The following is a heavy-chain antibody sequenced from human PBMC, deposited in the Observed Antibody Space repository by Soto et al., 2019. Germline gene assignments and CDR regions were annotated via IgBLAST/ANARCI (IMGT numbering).Heavy chain of an antibody. CDR3: ARGAWSNDY. CDR1: GGSISGFD. V-gene: IGHV4-59*01. D-gene: IGHD3-16*01. Sequence: SETLSLTCIVSGGSISGFDWSWTRQPPGRGLERIGDIHSSGKTNYNPSLESRVTISVDKSKNQFSLKLTSVTAADTAVYYCARGAWSNDYWGQGILVTVSS. CDR2: IHSSGKT. J-gene: IGHJ4*02.